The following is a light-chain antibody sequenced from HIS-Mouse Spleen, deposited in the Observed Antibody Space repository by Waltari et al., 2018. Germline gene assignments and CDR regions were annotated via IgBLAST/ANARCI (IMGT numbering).Light chain of an antibody. Sequence: EIVLTQFPGTLSLSPGERATLSCRASQSVSSSYLAWYQQKPGQAPRLLIYGASSRATGIPDRLSGSGSGTDFTLTISRLEPEDFAVYYCQQYGSSPYTFGQGTKLEIK. CDR3: QQYGSSPYT. V-gene: IGKV3-20*01. CDR2: GAS. CDR1: QSVSSSY. J-gene: IGKJ2*01.